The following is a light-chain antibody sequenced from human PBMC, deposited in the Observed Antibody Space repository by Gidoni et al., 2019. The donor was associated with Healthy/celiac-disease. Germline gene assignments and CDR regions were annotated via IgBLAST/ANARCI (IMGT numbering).Light chain of an antibody. CDR2: AAS. CDR3: QQSYSTPLT. J-gene: IGKJ4*01. Sequence: IKMPQSPSSLSASVGDRVTITCRASQSISSYLNWYQQKPGKAPKLLIYAASSLQSGVPSRFSGSGSGTDFTLTISSLQPEDIATYYCQQSYSTPLTFGGGTKVEIK. V-gene: IGKV1-39*01. CDR1: QSISSY.